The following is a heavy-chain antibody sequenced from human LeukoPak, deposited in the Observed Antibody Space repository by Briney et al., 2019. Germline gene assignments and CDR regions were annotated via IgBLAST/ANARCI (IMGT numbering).Heavy chain of an antibody. D-gene: IGHD1-26*01. CDR2: IYPSDSDT. CDR1: GSSFIGYW. J-gene: IGHJ3*02. V-gene: IGHV5-51*01. CDR3: ARQPGGNYGRDAFDI. Sequence: GESLQISCKASGSSFIGYWIGWVRQLPGKGLEWMGFIYPSDSDTRYSPSFQGQVTISADKSISTAYLQWSSLKASDTAMYYCARQPGGNYGRDAFDIGGRGTMVTVSS.